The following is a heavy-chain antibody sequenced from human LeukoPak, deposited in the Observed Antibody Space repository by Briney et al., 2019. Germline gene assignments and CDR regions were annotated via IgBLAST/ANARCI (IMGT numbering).Heavy chain of an antibody. CDR3: ATEGTVGATGHGHFDY. V-gene: IGHV1-2*02. CDR1: GYTFTGYY. J-gene: IGHJ4*02. CDR2: INPNAGDT. D-gene: IGHD1-26*01. Sequence: GASVKVSCKASGYTFTGYYMHWVRQAPGQGLEWMGWINPNAGDTNYAQQFQGRVTMTRDTSINTAYMELSSLRSEDTAVYYCATEGTVGATGHGHFDYWGQGTLVTVSS.